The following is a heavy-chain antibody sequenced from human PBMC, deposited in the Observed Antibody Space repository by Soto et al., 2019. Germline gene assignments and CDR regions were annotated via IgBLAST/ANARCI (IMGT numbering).Heavy chain of an antibody. CDR2: IRTKANRYAT. CDR1: GFTFSGSA. Sequence: PGGSLRLSCAASGFTFSGSAIHWVRQASGKGPEWVGRIRTKANRYATVYAASVKGRFTISRDDSKNTAYLQMNSLRSEDTAMYYCSRQVGDWFDPWGQGTLVTVSS. J-gene: IGHJ5*02. CDR3: SRQVGDWFDP. D-gene: IGHD3-3*01. V-gene: IGHV3-73*01.